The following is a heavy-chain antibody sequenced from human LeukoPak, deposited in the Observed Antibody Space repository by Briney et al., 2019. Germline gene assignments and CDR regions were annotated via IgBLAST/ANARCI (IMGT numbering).Heavy chain of an antibody. CDR2: IIPIFGTA. CDR3: ARDDIVVVPAAGVHGMDV. D-gene: IGHD2-2*01. CDR1: GGTFSSYA. V-gene: IGHV1-69*05. J-gene: IGHJ6*02. Sequence: GSSVKVSCKASGGTFSSYAISWVRQAPGQGLEWMGGIIPIFGTANYAQKFQGRVTITTDESTSTAYMELRSLRSDDTAVYYCARDDIVVVPAAGVHGMDVWGQGTTVTVSS.